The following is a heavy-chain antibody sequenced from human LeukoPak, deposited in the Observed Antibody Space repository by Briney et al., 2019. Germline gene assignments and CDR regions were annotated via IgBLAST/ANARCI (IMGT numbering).Heavy chain of an antibody. D-gene: IGHD5-18*01. V-gene: IGHV3-30*01. CDR1: GFTFSGYA. CDR3: ARDRSQRAYSYGPNGE. CDR2: ISYDGSNK. Sequence: PGGSLRLSCAASGFTFSGYAMHWVRQAPGKGLEWVAVISYDGSNKYYADSVKGRFTISRNNSKNTLFLQMNSLRAEDTAVYYCARDRSQRAYSYGPNGEWGQGTLVTVSS. J-gene: IGHJ4*02.